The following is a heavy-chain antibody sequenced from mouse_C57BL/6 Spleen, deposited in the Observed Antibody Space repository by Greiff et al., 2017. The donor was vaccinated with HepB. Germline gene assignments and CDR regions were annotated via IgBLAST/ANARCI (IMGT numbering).Heavy chain of an antibody. J-gene: IGHJ1*03. Sequence: QVQLQQPGAELVKPGASVKMSCKASGYTFTSYWITWVKQRPGQGLEWIGDIYPGSGSTNYNEKFKSKATLTVDTSSSTAYMQLSSLTSEDSAVYYCARGATVVASWDWYFDVWGTGTTVTVSS. CDR3: ARGATVVASWDWYFDV. CDR1: GYTFTSYW. D-gene: IGHD1-1*01. CDR2: IYPGSGST. V-gene: IGHV1-55*01.